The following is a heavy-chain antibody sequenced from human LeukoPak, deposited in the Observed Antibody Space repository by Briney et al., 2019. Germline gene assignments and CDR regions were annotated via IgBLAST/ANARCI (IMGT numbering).Heavy chain of an antibody. CDR1: GYTFTTYG. CDR3: ARAVRYFDWLLQADYYYYMDV. V-gene: IGHV1-18*01. J-gene: IGHJ6*03. Sequence: ASVKVSCKASGYTFTTYGINWVRQAPGQGLEWMGWISTYNGNTNYAQKLQGRVTMTTDTSTSTAYMDLRSLRSDDTAVYYCARAVRYFDWLLQADYYYYMDVWGKGTTVTISS. CDR2: ISTYNGNT. D-gene: IGHD3-9*01.